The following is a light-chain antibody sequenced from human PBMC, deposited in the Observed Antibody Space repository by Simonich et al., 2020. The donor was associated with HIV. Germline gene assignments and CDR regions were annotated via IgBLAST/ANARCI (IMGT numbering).Light chain of an antibody. CDR3: QQYYRTPLT. J-gene: IGKJ4*01. Sequence: DIVMTQSPDSLAVSLGERATINCKSSQSVLYSSNNKNYLAWYQQKPGQPPKLIIYLASTRESGVPDRISGSGSGTDFTLTISSLQTEDVAVYYCQQYYRTPLTFGGGTKVEIK. CDR1: QSVLYSSNNKNY. CDR2: LAS. V-gene: IGKV4-1*01.